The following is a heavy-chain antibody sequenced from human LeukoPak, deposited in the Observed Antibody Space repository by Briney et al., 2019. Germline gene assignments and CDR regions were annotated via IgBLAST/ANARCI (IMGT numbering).Heavy chain of an antibody. Sequence: PSETLSLTCAVYGGSFSGYYWSWIRQPPGKGLEWIGEINHSGSTNYNPSLKSRVTISVDTSKNQFSLKLSSVTAADTAVYYCAREGRFSNYYYMDVWGKGTTVTVSS. CDR3: AREGRFSNYYYMDV. D-gene: IGHD2/OR15-2a*01. CDR1: GGSFSGYY. J-gene: IGHJ6*03. V-gene: IGHV4-34*01. CDR2: INHSGST.